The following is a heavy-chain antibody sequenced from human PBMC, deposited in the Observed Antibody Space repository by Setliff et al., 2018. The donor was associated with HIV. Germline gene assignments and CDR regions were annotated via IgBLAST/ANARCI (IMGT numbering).Heavy chain of an antibody. Sequence: PGGSLRLSCAASGFTFSSYEMNWVRQAPGKGLEWVSYISSSSGTIYYADSVKGRFTISRDNAKNSLYLHMSSLKPEDSGVYYCARVGISTSLDYWGQGILVTVSS. D-gene: IGHD2-2*01. V-gene: IGHV3-48*03. CDR1: GFTFSSYE. CDR3: ARVGISTSLDY. CDR2: ISSSSGTI. J-gene: IGHJ4*02.